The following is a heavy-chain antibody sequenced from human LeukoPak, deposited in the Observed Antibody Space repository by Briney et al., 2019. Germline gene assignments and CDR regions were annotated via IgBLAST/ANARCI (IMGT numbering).Heavy chain of an antibody. CDR2: IYYSGST. CDR1: GGSISSSSYY. CDR3: ARGGRGVGASGYFDY. V-gene: IGHV4-39*01. D-gene: IGHD1-26*01. Sequence: PSETLSLTCTVSGGSISSSSYYWGWNRQPPGKGLEWIGSIYYSGSTYYNPSLKSRVTISVDTSKNQFSLKLSSVTAADTAVYYCARGGRGVGASGYFDYWGQGTLVTVSS. J-gene: IGHJ4*02.